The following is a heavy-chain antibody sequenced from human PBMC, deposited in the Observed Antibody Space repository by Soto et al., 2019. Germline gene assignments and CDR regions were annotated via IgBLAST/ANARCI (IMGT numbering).Heavy chain of an antibody. CDR2: INPNSGGT. CDR3: ARDQSPSSGWPGMDV. CDR1: GYTFTDYY. Sequence: ASVKVSCKASGYTFTDYYMHWVRQAPGQGLEWMGRINPNSGGTNYAQKFQGRVTMTRDTSISTAYMELNRLRSDDTAVYYCARDQSPSSGWPGMDVWGQGTTVTVS. J-gene: IGHJ6*02. D-gene: IGHD6-19*01. V-gene: IGHV1-2*06.